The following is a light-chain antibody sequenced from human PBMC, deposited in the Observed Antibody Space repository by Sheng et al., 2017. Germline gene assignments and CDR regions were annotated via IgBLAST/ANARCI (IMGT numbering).Light chain of an antibody. CDR2: AAS. CDR1: QGISSY. J-gene: IGKJ3*01. CDR3: QQYYSYPMS. Sequence: AIRMTQSPSSLSASTGDRVTITCRASQGISSYLAWYQQKPGKAPKSLIYAASILQGGVPSKFSGSGSGTDFTLTITSLQPEDFATYYCQQYYSYPMSFGPGTKVDIK. V-gene: IGKV1-8*01.